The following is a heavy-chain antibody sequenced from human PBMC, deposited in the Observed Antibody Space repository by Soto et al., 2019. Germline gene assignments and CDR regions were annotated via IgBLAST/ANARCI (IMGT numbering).Heavy chain of an antibody. CDR2: IHNSGAT. D-gene: IGHD2-21*01. V-gene: IGHV3-53*01. Sequence: WGSLRLSCAASGFNVKTTYMTWVRQAPGEGLEWVSVIHNSGATYYADSVKGRFTISKDNSKNTVYLQMSSLRAEDTAMYYCAREYSYSYPAWGQGTLVTVSS. CDR1: GFNVKTTY. CDR3: AREYSYSYPA. J-gene: IGHJ1*01.